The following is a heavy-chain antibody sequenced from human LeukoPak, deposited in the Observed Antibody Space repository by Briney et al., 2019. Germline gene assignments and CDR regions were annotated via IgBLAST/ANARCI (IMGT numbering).Heavy chain of an antibody. V-gene: IGHV3-74*01. J-gene: IGHJ6*04. CDR1: GFTFRSYW. CDR2: INSPGDNT. D-gene: IGHD3-10*01. Sequence: PGGSLRLSCEVSGFTFRSYWMYWVRQAPGKGLVWVSQINSPGDNTNHADSVEGRFTNSRDNAKHTLYLQMNNLRVDDTAVYYCTGGGAKVRGLSTGMDVWGRGTTVTVSS. CDR3: TGGGAKVRGLSTGMDV.